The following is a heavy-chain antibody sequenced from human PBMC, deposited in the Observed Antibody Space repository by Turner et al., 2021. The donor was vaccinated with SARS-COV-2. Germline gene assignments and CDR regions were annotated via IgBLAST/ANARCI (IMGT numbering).Heavy chain of an antibody. D-gene: IGHD1-26*01. CDR1: GFTFSSYA. CDR2: ISYDGTNK. Sequence: QVQLVESGGGVVQPGRSLRLSCVASGFTFSSYAIHWVRQAPGKGLEWVAVISYDGTNKYYADSVRGRFTFSRDDSKNTLYLQMNSLRTEDTAVYYCARSLGGNYYRGLEYWGQGTLVTVSS. CDR3: ARSLGGNYYRGLEY. V-gene: IGHV3-30-3*01. J-gene: IGHJ4*02.